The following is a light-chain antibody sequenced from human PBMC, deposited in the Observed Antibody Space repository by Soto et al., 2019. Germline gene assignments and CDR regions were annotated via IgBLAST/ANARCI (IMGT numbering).Light chain of an antibody. CDR3: QQVDSHPLT. CDR2: AAS. V-gene: IGKV1-9*01. CDR1: ESLRGS. J-gene: IGKJ4*01. Sequence: ILLTQSPSSLSASVGDRVTITCRASESLRGSLAWYQQNAGKAPKLLLYAASSLQSGVPSRFSGSGSGTDFTLTISSLQPVDFATYYCQQVDSHPLTFGGGTKVEIK.